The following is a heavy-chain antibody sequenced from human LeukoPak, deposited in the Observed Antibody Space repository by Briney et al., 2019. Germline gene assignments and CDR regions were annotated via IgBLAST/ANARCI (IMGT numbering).Heavy chain of an antibody. CDR3: AREGIASCGGSCYSTLGY. J-gene: IGHJ4*02. CDR1: GFTFSSYA. CDR2: ISSSNIRT. V-gene: IGHV3-48*02. Sequence: PGGSLRLSCAASGFTFSSYAMKWVRQAPGKGLEWISYISSSNIRTYYADSVRGRFTISRDNARNSLYLQMNSLTDDDTAVYYCAREGIASCGGSCYSTLGYWGQGTLVTVSS. D-gene: IGHD2-21*01.